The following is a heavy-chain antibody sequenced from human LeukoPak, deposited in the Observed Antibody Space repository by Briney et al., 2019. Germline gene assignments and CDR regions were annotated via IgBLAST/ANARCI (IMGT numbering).Heavy chain of an antibody. CDR1: RFTFSSYW. Sequence: GGSLRLSCAASRFTFSSYWMSWVRQAPGKGLEWVANIKQDGSEKYYVDSVKGRFTISRDNAKNSLYLQMNSLRAEDTAVYYCARDGYYDILTGYCDYWGQGTLVTVSS. CDR2: IKQDGSEK. V-gene: IGHV3-7*01. CDR3: ARDGYYDILTGYCDY. D-gene: IGHD3-9*01. J-gene: IGHJ4*02.